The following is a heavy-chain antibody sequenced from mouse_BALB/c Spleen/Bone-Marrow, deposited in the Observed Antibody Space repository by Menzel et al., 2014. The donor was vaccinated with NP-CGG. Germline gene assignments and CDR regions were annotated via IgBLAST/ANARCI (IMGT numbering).Heavy chain of an antibody. CDR2: INPSNGRT. CDR3: ARRTTTVVATDY. D-gene: IGHD1-1*01. CDR1: GYTFTSYW. Sequence: QVQLQQTGAELVKPGASVKLSCKASGYTFTSYWMHWVKQRPGQGLEWIGEINPSNGRTNYNEKFKSKATLTVDKSSSTAYVQRSSLTAEDSAVYYCARRTTTVVATDYWGQGATLTVSS. J-gene: IGHJ2*01. V-gene: IGHV1S81*02.